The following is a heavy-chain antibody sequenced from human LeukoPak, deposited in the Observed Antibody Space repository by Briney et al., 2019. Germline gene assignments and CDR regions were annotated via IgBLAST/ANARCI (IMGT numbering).Heavy chain of an antibody. CDR2: IIPIFGTA. J-gene: IGHJ6*02. CDR3: ARGTDCSGGSCYSHAGNYYYYYGMDV. Sequence: SVTVSCTASGGTFSSYAISWVRQAPGQGLEWMGGIIPIFGTANYAQKFQGRVTITADESTSTAYMELSSLRSEDTAVYYCARGTDCSGGSCYSHAGNYYYYYGMDVWGQGTTVTVSS. D-gene: IGHD2-15*01. CDR1: GGTFSSYA. V-gene: IGHV1-69*01.